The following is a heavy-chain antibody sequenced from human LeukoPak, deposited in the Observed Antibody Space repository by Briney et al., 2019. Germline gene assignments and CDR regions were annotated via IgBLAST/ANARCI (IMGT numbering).Heavy chain of an antibody. D-gene: IGHD3-10*01. CDR2: ISYDGSNK. V-gene: IGHV3-30-3*01. Sequence: GRSLRLSCAASGSTFSSYAMHWVRQAPGKGLEWVAVISYDGSNKYYADSVKGRFTISRDNSKNTLYLQMNSLRAEDTAVYYCARSSVVLREGFDYWGQGTLVTVSS. CDR3: ARSSVVLREGFDY. J-gene: IGHJ4*02. CDR1: GSTFSSYA.